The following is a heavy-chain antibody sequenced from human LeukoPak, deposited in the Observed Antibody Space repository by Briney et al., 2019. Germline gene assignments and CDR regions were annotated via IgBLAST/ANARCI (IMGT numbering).Heavy chain of an antibody. J-gene: IGHJ5*02. Sequence: SQTLSLTCAITGDSVSNTSAGWNWIRQSPSRGLEWLRWIYYRNKWNNDYATSVKTRITISPDTSQNQFSLLLNSVTHEDTAVYFCAGGGLVRGLSHWFDPWGKGTLVTVSS. D-gene: IGHD3-10*01. CDR1: GDSVSNTSAG. CDR3: AGGGLVRGLSHWFDP. CDR2: IYYRNKWNN. V-gene: IGHV6-1*01.